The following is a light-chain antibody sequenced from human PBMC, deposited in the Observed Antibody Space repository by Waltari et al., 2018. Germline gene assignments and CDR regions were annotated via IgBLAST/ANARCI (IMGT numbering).Light chain of an antibody. J-gene: IGKJ5*01. CDR1: QDISNY. CDR3: QQLNNYPLT. CDR2: DAS. Sequence: IQITQSPSSLSASVGDRVTTTCQASQDISNYLNWYQQKPGKAPKLLIYDASNLETGVPSRFSGSGSGTDFTFTISSLQPEDFATYYCQQLNNYPLTFGQGTRLEIK. V-gene: IGKV1-33*01.